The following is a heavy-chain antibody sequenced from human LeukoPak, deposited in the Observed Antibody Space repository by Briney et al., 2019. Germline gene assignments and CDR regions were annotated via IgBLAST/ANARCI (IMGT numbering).Heavy chain of an antibody. CDR1: GGSFSGYY. Sequence: PSETLSLTCAVYGGSFSGYYWGWIRQPPGKGLEWIGEINHSGSTNYNPSLKSRVTISVDTSKNQFSLKLSSVTAADTAVYYCVGSVVVPAAMGYYFDYWGQGTLVTVSS. CDR2: INHSGST. CDR3: VGSVVVPAAMGYYFDY. V-gene: IGHV4-34*01. D-gene: IGHD2-2*01. J-gene: IGHJ4*02.